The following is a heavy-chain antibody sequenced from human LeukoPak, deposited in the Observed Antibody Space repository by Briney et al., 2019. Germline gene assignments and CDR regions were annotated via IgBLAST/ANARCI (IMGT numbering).Heavy chain of an antibody. CDR1: GGSISSSSYY. J-gene: IGHJ6*03. CDR3: ARGGGYYYYYMDV. Sequence: SETLSLTCAVSGGSISSSSYYWDWIRQPPGKGLEWIGEINHSGSTNYNPSLKSRVTISVDTSKNQFSLKLSSVTAADTAVYYCARGGGYYYYYMDVWGKGTTVTVSS. V-gene: IGHV4-39*07. CDR2: INHSGST. D-gene: IGHD6-25*01.